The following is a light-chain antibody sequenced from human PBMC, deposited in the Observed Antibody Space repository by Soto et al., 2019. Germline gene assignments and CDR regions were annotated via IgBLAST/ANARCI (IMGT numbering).Light chain of an antibody. CDR2: DDS. CDR1: NIGGKS. CDR3: QVWDDNSDHHV. J-gene: IGLJ1*01. V-gene: IGLV3-21*02. Sequence: SYDLTQTSSVSVAPGQTARISCGGNNIGGKSVHWYQQKPGQAPVVVVYDDSDRPSGIPERFSGSNSGNTATLTISRVEAVDEADYHCQVWDDNSDHHVLGTGPKVTVL.